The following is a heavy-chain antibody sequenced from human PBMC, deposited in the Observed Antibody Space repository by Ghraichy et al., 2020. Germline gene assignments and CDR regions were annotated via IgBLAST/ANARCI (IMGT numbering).Heavy chain of an antibody. J-gene: IGHJ4*02. V-gene: IGHV4-38-2*02. CDR1: GYSINRGYY. CDR2: FFHSGST. Sequence: SQTLSLTCAVAGYSINRGYYWGWIRQPPGKGLEWIGSFFHSGSTYYNPSLKSRVTMSVDTSKNHFSLKLSSVTAADTAVYYCARDTDSSGWVDYWGQGTLVIVSS. D-gene: IGHD6-19*01. CDR3: ARDTDSSGWVDY.